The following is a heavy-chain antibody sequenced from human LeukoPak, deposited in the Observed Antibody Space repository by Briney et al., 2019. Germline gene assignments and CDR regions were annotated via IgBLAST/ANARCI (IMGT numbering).Heavy chain of an antibody. V-gene: IGHV4-31*03. CDR2: ISYSGST. Sequence: SETLSLTCTVSGGSISSGGYYWSWIRQHPGRGLEWIGYISYSGSTYYNPSLKSRVTISVDTSRNQFSLKLSSVTAADTAVYYCARDLGYCTSTSCRYFDFWGQGTLVTVSS. CDR1: GGSISSGGYY. J-gene: IGHJ4*02. CDR3: ARDLGYCTSTSCRYFDF. D-gene: IGHD2-2*01.